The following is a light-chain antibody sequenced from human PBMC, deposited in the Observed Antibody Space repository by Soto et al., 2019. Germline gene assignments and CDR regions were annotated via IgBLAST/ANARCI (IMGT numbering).Light chain of an antibody. J-gene: IGLJ1*01. V-gene: IGLV2-8*01. CDR1: SSDIGDYNY. CDR3: SSYAGNNNYG. CDR2: EVT. Sequence: QSVLTRPPSASGSPGQSVTFSCTGTSSDIGDYNYVSWYQQHPGKAPKLMIYEVTKRPSGVPDRFSGSKSGNTASLTVSGLQADDEADYYCSSYAGNNNYGCGTGTKVTV.